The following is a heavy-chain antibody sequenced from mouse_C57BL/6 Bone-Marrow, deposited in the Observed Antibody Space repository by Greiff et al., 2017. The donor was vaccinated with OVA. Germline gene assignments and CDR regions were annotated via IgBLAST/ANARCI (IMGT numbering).Heavy chain of an antibody. V-gene: IGHV14-4*01. CDR3: TGSLGYFDV. J-gene: IGHJ1*03. CDR1: GFNIKDDY. Sequence: VQLQQSGAELVRPGASVKLSCTASGFNIKDDYMHWVKQRPEQGLEWIGCIDPENGDTEYASKFQGKATITADTSSNTAYLQLSSLTSEDTAVYYCTGSLGYFDVWGTGTTVTVSS. CDR2: IDPENGDT.